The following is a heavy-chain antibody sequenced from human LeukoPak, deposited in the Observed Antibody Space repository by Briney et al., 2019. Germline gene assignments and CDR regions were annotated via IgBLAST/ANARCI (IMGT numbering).Heavy chain of an antibody. Sequence: GGSLRLSCAASGFTFSDYYMSWIRQAPGKGLEWVSYISSSSSYTNYADSVKGRFSISRDNAKNSLYLQMNSLRAEDTAVYYCASLEDDGRAFDPWGQGTLVTVSS. J-gene: IGHJ5*02. CDR2: ISSSSSYT. CDR3: ASLEDDGRAFDP. CDR1: GFTFSDYY. V-gene: IGHV3-11*06. D-gene: IGHD3-3*01.